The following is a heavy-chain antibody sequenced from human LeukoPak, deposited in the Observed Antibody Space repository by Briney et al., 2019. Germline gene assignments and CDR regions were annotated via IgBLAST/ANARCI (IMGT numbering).Heavy chain of an antibody. V-gene: IGHV3-43*02. D-gene: IGHD3-16*02. CDR1: GSTFDDYA. J-gene: IGHJ4*02. Sequence: PGGSLRLSCAASGSTFDDYAMHWVCQAPGKGLEWVSLISGDGGSTYYADSVKGRFTISRDNSKNSLYLQMNSLRTEDTALYYCAKDLGDYVWGSYRPPPGFFDYWGQGTLVTVSS. CDR2: ISGDGGST. CDR3: AKDLGDYVWGSYRPPPGFFDY.